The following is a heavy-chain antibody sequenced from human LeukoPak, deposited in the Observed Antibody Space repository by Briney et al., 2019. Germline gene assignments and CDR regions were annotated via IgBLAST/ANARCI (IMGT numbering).Heavy chain of an antibody. D-gene: IGHD3-3*01. CDR3: ARDSIFSVFGVANWFDP. CDR1: GFTFTSYW. Sequence: GGSLRLSCEASGFTFTSYWMSWVRQAPGKGLEWVANIKQDGTEKYYVDSVRGRFTISRDNAKNSLYLQMNSLRAEDTAVYYCARDSIFSVFGVANWFDPWGQGTLVTVSS. V-gene: IGHV3-7*01. J-gene: IGHJ5*02. CDR2: IKQDGTEK.